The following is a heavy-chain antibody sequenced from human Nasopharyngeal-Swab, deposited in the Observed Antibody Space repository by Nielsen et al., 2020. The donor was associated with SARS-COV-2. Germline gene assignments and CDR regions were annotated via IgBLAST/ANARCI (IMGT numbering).Heavy chain of an antibody. D-gene: IGHD5-12*01. V-gene: IGHV3-23*01. CDR2: ISGDSDST. CDR3: AKDRDSGDDSEEYYHYYGMDV. CDR1: GSTFSNFA. Sequence: GGPLRPSCAASGSTFSNFAMGWARQAPGKGLEWVPVISGDSDSTYYTDSVRGRFTISRDNSKNTLNLQMNNLRAEDTAIYYCAKDRDSGDDSEEYYHYYGMDVWGQEAPVTVSS. J-gene: IGHJ6*02.